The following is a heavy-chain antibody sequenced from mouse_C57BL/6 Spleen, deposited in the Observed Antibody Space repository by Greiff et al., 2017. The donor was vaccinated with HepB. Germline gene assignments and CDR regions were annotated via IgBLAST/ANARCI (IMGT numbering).Heavy chain of an antibody. V-gene: IGHV1-52*01. Sequence: QVQLKQSGAELVRPGSSVKLSCKASGYTFTSYWMHWVKQRPIQGLEWIGNIDPSDSETHYNQKFKDKATLTVDKSSSTAYMQLSSLTSEDSAVYYCARLDGYGAYWGQWTLVTVSA. D-gene: IGHD2-2*01. CDR3: ARLDGYGAY. CDR1: GYTFTSYW. CDR2: IDPSDSET. J-gene: IGHJ3*01.